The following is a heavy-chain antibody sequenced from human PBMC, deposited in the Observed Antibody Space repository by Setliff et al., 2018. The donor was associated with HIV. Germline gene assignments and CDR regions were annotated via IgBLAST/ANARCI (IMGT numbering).Heavy chain of an antibody. V-gene: IGHV4-31*03. CDR3: ARLETYYYDSSGSTGWYFDL. CDR1: GGSISSGGYY. D-gene: IGHD3-22*01. CDR2: IYYSGST. J-gene: IGHJ2*01. Sequence: SETLSLTCTVSGGSISSGGYYWSWIRQHPGKGLEWIGYIYYSGSTYYNPSLKSRVTISVDTSKNQFSLKLSSVTAADTAVYYCARLETYYYDSSGSTGWYFDLWGRGTLFTVSS.